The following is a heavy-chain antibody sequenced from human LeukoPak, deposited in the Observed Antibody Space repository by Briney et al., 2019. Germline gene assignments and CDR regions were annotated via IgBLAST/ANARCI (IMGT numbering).Heavy chain of an antibody. CDR3: ARGRVVPAAPTFHY. Sequence: ASVKVSCKASGYTFTSYAMHWVRQAPGQRLEWMGWINAGNGNTKYSQKFQGRVTITRDTSASTAYMEPSSLRSEDTAVYYCARGRVVPAAPTFHYWGQGTLVTVSS. V-gene: IGHV1-3*01. CDR1: GYTFTSYA. CDR2: INAGNGNT. J-gene: IGHJ4*02. D-gene: IGHD2-2*01.